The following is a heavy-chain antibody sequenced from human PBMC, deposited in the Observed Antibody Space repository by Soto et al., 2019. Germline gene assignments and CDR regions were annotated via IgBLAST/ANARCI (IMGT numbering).Heavy chain of an antibody. D-gene: IGHD2-15*01. CDR3: ARGGHIVVLVDADDNFDY. V-gene: IGHV1-18*01. J-gene: IGHJ4*02. CDR2: ISAYNGHT. CDR1: GYTFSDYG. Sequence: QVQLMQSGAEVKTPGASVKVSCKTSGYTFSDYGVAWVRQAPGQGLEWMGWISAYNGHTKYGQKFQDRVTMTTDTSTSTAYMELRSLRYDDTAVYFCARGGHIVVLVDADDNFDYWGQGTLVTVSS.